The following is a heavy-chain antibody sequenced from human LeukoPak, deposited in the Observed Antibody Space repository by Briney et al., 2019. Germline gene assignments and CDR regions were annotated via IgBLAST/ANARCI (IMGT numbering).Heavy chain of an antibody. CDR1: GGSFSGYY. CDR2: IYYSGST. V-gene: IGHV4-59*01. D-gene: IGHD2-2*01. J-gene: IGHJ4*02. CDR3: ARVTPAAFDY. Sequence: PSETLSLTCAVYGGSFSGYYWSWIRQPPGKGLEWIGYIYYSGSTNYNPSLKSRVTISVDTSKNQFSLKLSSVTAADTAVYYCARVTPAAFDYWGQGTLVTVSS.